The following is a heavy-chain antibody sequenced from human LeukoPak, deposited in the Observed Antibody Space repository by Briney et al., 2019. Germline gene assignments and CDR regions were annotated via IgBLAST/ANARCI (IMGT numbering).Heavy chain of an antibody. J-gene: IGHJ4*02. CDR1: GYSITSDYY. CDR3: ARVMRGSQFDY. CDR2: ISDGGTT. Sequence: SETLSLTCAVSGYSITSDYYWGWIRQSPGRGLEWIGSISDGGTTYYNSSLESRDTISRDTSKNQFSLKLSAVTASDTAVYYCARVMRGSQFDYWGQGTPVTVSS. V-gene: IGHV4-38-2*01. D-gene: IGHD3-16*01.